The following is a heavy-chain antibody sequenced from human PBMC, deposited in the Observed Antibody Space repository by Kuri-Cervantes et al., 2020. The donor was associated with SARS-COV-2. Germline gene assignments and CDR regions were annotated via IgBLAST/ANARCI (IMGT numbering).Heavy chain of an antibody. J-gene: IGHJ3*02. Sequence: SVKVSCKASGYTFSDHYIHWVRQAPGQPLEWMGWITPFNGNTNYAQRFQDRVTITRDRSMSTAYMELSSLRSEDTAMYYCARSGPGAISREDGACDIWGQGTMVTVSS. CDR1: GYTFSDHY. D-gene: IGHD5-24*01. CDR3: ARSGPGAISREDGACDI. V-gene: IGHV1-45*01. CDR2: ITPFNGNT.